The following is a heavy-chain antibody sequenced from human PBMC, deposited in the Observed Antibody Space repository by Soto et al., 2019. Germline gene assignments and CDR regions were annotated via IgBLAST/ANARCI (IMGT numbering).Heavy chain of an antibody. Sequence: EVQLVESGGGLVKPGGSLRLSCAASGFTFENAWMNWVRQAPGRGLEWVGRIKGKGYDGAIDYAAPVKGRFTISRDDSKNTLYLQMNSLKAEDTAVYYCTSGLIVVVAASKRAGYWGQGTLVTVSS. CDR2: IKGKGYDGAI. D-gene: IGHD2-15*01. CDR3: TSGLIVVVAASKRAGY. V-gene: IGHV3-15*07. J-gene: IGHJ4*02. CDR1: GFTFENAW.